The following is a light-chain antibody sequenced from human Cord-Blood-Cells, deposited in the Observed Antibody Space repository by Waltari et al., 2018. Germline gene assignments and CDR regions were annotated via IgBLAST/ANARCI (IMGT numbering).Light chain of an antibody. J-gene: IGLJ2*01. Sequence: QSALTQPASVSGSPGQSITIPCTGTSSDVGGYNYVSWYQQHPGKAPKLMIYDVSNRPSGVFNRFSGSKSGNTASRTISGLQAEDEADYYCSSYTSSSTLVFGGGTKLTVL. CDR2: DVS. V-gene: IGLV2-14*01. CDR1: SSDVGGYNY. CDR3: SSYTSSSTLV.